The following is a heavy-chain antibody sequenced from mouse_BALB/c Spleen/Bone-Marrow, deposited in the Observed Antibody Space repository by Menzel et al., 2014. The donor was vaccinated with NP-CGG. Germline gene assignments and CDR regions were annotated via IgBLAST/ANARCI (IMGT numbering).Heavy chain of an antibody. J-gene: IGHJ3*01. D-gene: IGHD2-3*01. V-gene: IGHV4-1*02. CDR3: ARLGYYGGFAY. CDR1: GFDFSGFW. CDR2: INPDSSTI. Sequence: VQLQQSGGGLVQPGGSLKLSCAASGFDFSGFWMGWVRQAPGKGLEWIGEINPDSSTINYRPSLKDRFIISRDNAKNTLYLQMSKVRSEDTALYYCARLGYYGGFAYWGQGTLVTVSA.